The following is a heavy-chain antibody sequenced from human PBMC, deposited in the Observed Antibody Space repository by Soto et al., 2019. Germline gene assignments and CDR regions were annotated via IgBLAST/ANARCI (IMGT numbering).Heavy chain of an antibody. J-gene: IGHJ5*02. CDR3: ARVPCAHSCDWFDP. Sequence: SVKVSCKASGGTFSSYAISWVRQAPGQGLEWMGGIIPIFGTANYAQKFQGRVTITADESTSTAYMELSSLRSEDTAVYYCARVPCAHSCDWFDPWGQGTLVTVSS. V-gene: IGHV1-69*13. CDR2: IIPIFGTA. D-gene: IGHD4-4*01. CDR1: GGTFSSYA.